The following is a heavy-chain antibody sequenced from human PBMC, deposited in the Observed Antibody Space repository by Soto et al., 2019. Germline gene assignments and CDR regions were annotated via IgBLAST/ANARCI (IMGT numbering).Heavy chain of an antibody. J-gene: IGHJ3*02. CDR1: GGAIGNDY. D-gene: IGHD3-10*01. CDR2: IYYSGST. Sequence: SETLSVTCTVSGGAIGNDYWSWIRQPPGKGLEWIGYIYYSGSTNYNPSLKSRVTISVDTSKNQFSLKLSSVTAADTAVYYCARRWGGTFDIWGQGTMIT. V-gene: IGHV4-59*08. CDR3: ARRWGGTFDI.